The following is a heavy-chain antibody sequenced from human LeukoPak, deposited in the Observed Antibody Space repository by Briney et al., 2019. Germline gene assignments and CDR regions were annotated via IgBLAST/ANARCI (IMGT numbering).Heavy chain of an antibody. J-gene: IGHJ4*02. CDR2: INPNSGGT. CDR1: GYTFTGYY. D-gene: IGHD1-26*01. V-gene: IGHV1-2*02. Sequence: ASVKVSRKASGYTFTGYYMHWVRQAPGQGLEWMGWINPNSGGTNYAQKFQGRVTMTRDTSISTAYMELSRLRSDDTAVYYCARGGIRGSGSYYIKDYWGQGTLVTVSS. CDR3: ARGGIRGSGSYYIKDY.